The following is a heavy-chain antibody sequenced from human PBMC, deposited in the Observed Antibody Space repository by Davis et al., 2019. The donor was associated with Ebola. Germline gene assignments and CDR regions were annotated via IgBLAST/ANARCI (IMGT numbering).Heavy chain of an antibody. CDR2: IYSGGGT. CDR1: GFTVSNNY. Sequence: GESLKISCAVSGFTVSNNYMSWVRRAPGKVLEWVSIIYSGGGTHYADSVKGRFTISRDNSRNTLSLQMRSLRAEDTAVYYCARVKGRPYATSGPVDYWGQGVLVTVSS. CDR3: ARVKGRPYATSGPVDY. J-gene: IGHJ4*02. V-gene: IGHV3-53*01. D-gene: IGHD2-8*01.